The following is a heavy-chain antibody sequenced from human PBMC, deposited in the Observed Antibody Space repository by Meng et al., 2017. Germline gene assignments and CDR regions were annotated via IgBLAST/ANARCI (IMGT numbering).Heavy chain of an antibody. CDR2: IIPIFGTA. CDR1: GGTFSSYA. J-gene: IGHJ4*02. CDR3: ARDSDSSSWYDYFGY. V-gene: IGHV1-69*01. Sequence: QVRLVQSGAEVMKHGSAVKVSCKASGGTFSSYAISWVRQAPGQGLEWMGGIIPIFGTANYAQKFQGRVTITAAESTSTAYMELSSLRSEDTAVYYCARDSDSSSWYDYFGYWGQGTLVTVSS. D-gene: IGHD6-13*01.